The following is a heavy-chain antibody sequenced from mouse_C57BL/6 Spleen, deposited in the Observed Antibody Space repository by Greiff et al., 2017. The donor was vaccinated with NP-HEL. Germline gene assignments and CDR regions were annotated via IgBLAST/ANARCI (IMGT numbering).Heavy chain of an antibody. J-gene: IGHJ3*01. CDR1: GYTFTDYY. V-gene: IGHV1-26*01. CDR3: ARTGYGSIWAD. CDR2: INPNNGGT. Sequence: EVQLQQSGPELVKPGASVKISCKASGYTFTDYYMNWVKQSHGKSLEWIGDINPNNGGTSYNQKFKGKATLTVDKSSSTAYMELRSLTSEDSAVYYCARTGYGSIWADWGKGTLVTVSA. D-gene: IGHD1-1*01.